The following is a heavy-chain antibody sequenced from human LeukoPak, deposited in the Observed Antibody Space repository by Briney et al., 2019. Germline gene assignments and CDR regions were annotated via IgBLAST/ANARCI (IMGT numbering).Heavy chain of an antibody. CDR2: ISYDGSTE. D-gene: IGHD2-15*01. CDR3: ASTNYRGGSTGYNWFDP. J-gene: IGHJ5*02. V-gene: IGHV3-30-3*01. CDR1: GFTFSKAW. Sequence: GGSLRLSCAASGFTFSKAWLNWVRQAPGKGLEWVAVISYDGSTEDYGDSVKGRFTISRDNSKNTLYLQMNSLRAEDTAVYYCASTNYRGGSTGYNWFDPWGQGTLVTVSS.